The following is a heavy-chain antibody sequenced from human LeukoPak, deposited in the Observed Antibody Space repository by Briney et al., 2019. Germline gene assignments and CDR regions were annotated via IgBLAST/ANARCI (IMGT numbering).Heavy chain of an antibody. Sequence: PSETLSLTFTVSGHSISSYYRNWIRQPPGKGLEWIGYIYYSGTTSYNPSLRSRVTISVDMSKNQFSLRLTSVTAADTAVYYCARQSEGFDSWGQGTLVTVSS. J-gene: IGHJ4*02. V-gene: IGHV4-59*08. CDR3: ARQSEGFDS. CDR2: IYYSGTT. CDR1: GHSISSYY.